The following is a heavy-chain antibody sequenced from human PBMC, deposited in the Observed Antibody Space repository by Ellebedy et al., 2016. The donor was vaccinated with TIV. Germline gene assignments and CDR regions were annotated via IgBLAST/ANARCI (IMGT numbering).Heavy chain of an antibody. Sequence: GESLKISCAASGFTFRRYAMAWVRHAPGKGLEWVSAIGPTSDYTFYADSVKGRFTFSRDNSKNTLYLQMDSLRVEDTDVYYCAKELVSRSSLSFAYWGQGSRVTVAS. CDR1: GFTFRRYA. D-gene: IGHD3-9*01. CDR3: AKELVSRSSLSFAY. CDR2: IGPTSDYT. J-gene: IGHJ4*02. V-gene: IGHV3-23*01.